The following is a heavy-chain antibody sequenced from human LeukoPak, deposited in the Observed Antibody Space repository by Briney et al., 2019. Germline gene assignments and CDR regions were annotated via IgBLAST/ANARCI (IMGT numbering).Heavy chain of an antibody. CDR2: FYYGANT. J-gene: IGHJ4*02. CDR3: ARSDDFDY. V-gene: IGHV4-39*01. Sequence: PSETLSLTCSVSGASISTSSFYWGWIRQPPGKGLQWIGRFYYGANTYYPPSLKSRVTISVDASKNQFSLNLRSVTVADTAVYYCARSDDFDYWGQGTLVTVSS. CDR1: GASISTSSFY.